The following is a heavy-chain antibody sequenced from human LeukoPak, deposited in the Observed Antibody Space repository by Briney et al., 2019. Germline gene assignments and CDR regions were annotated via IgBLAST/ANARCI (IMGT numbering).Heavy chain of an antibody. J-gene: IGHJ4*02. D-gene: IGHD2-2*01. CDR2: IYYSGST. CDR1: GGSIRTYY. CDR3: ARLEAGIVAVPARQPRPPPPRYCDY. V-gene: IGHV4-59*01. Sequence: PSETLSLTCTVSGGSIRTYYWSWIRQPPGKGLEWIGYIYYSGSTNYNPSLKSRVTISVDTPKNQFFLNLNAVTAADTAVYCARLEAGIVAVPARQPRPPPPRYCDYWGQGILVTVSS.